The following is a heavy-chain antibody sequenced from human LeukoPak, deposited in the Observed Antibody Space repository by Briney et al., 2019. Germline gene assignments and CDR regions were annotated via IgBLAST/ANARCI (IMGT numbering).Heavy chain of an antibody. CDR1: GFTFSSYA. CDR2: ISYDGSNK. V-gene: IGHV3-30*04. Sequence: GGSLRLSCAASGFTFSSYAMHWVRQAPGKGLEWVAVISYDGSNKYYADSVKGRFTISRDNPKNTLYLQMNSLRAEDTAVYYCAMGPEMANFDYWGQGTLVTVSS. D-gene: IGHD5-24*01. J-gene: IGHJ4*02. CDR3: AMGPEMANFDY.